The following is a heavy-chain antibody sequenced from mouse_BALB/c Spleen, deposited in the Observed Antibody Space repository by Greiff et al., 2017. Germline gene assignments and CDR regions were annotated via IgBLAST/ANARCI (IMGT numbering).Heavy chain of an antibody. J-gene: IGHJ3*01. D-gene: IGHD2-3*01. CDR1: GYTFTSYW. CDR3: TRWGDVYYSWFAY. CDR2: IYPGSGST. Sequence: LQQPGSELVRPGASVKLSCKASGYTFTSYWMHWVKQRPGQGLEWIGNIYPGSGSTNYDEKFKSKATLTVDTSSSTAYMQLSSLTSEDSAVYYCTRWGDVYYSWFAYWGQGTLVTVSA. V-gene: IGHV1S22*01.